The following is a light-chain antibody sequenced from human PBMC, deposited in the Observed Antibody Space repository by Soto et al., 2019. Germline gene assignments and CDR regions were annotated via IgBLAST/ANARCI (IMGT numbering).Light chain of an antibody. Sequence: NFMLTQPHSVSESPGKTVTISCTRSGGSIANNYVQWYQKRPGSAPTPVIFQDNERPSGVPDRFSGSIDSSSNSASLTISGLRTEDEADYYCHSYDSSAHGVFGGGTQLTVL. CDR1: GGSIANNY. J-gene: IGLJ3*02. V-gene: IGLV6-57*04. CDR2: QDN. CDR3: HSYDSSAHGV.